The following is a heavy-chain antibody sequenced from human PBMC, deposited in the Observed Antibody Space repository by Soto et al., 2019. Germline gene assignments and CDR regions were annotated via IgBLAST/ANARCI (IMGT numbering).Heavy chain of an antibody. J-gene: IGHJ4*02. Sequence: QVQLQESGPGLVKPSETLSLTCTVSGDSVSSVGFHWAWLRRPPGKGLKWIGYIYTGGSTYYRPVLERRMQMSRCETKDPYSLCLTSVTPADTAGYFCAPSPYGLDTISYFDYWGQGKLLTVSS. CDR1: GDSVSSVGFH. CDR3: APSPYGLDTISYFDY. CDR2: IYTGGST. V-gene: IGHV4-30-4*01. D-gene: IGHD3-3*01.